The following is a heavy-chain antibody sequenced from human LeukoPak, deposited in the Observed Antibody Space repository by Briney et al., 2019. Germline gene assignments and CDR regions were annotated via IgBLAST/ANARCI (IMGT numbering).Heavy chain of an antibody. CDR1: GYTFTSYD. D-gene: IGHD6-13*01. CDR2: MNPNSGNT. V-gene: IGHV1-8*01. J-gene: IGHJ5*02. Sequence: GASVKVSCKASGYTFTSYDINWVRQATGQGLEWMGWMNPNSGNTGYAQKFQGRVTMTRNTSISTAYMELSSLRSEDTAVYYCARAGYSSSWYLGRYNWFDPWGQGTLVTVSS. CDR3: ARAGYSSSWYLGRYNWFDP.